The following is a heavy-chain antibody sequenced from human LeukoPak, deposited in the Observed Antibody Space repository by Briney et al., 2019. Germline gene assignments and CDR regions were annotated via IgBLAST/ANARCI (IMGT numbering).Heavy chain of an antibody. CDR3: AKGRGDTGRNYFDY. J-gene: IGHJ4*02. CDR2: ISYDGSDK. D-gene: IGHD2-8*02. CDR1: GFTFSSYG. V-gene: IGHV3-30*18. Sequence: SGGSLRLSCAASGFTFSSYGMHWVRQAPGKGLEWVAVISYDGSDKYYADSVKGRFTISRDNSRTTLYLQMNSLRPEDTAVYYCAKGRGDTGRNYFDYWGQGTLVTVSS.